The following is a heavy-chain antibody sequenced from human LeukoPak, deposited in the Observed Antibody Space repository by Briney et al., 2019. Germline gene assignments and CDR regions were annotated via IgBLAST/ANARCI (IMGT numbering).Heavy chain of an antibody. Sequence: PGGSLRLSCAASGFTFSNYGMYWVRQAPGKGLEWGAFIRYDGSNKYYADSVKGRFTISRDNSKNTLYVQMNSLRAEDTAVYYCAKPEYCGGDCYSRGAFHIWGQGTMVTVSS. CDR2: IRYDGSNK. D-gene: IGHD2-21*02. J-gene: IGHJ3*02. V-gene: IGHV3-30*02. CDR3: AKPEYCGGDCYSRGAFHI. CDR1: GFTFSNYG.